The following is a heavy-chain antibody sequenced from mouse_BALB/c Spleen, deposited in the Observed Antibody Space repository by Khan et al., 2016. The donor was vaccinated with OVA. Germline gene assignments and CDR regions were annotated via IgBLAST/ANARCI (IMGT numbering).Heavy chain of an antibody. CDR2: ISYSGST. Sequence: EVQLQESGPGLLKPSQSLSLTCTVTGYSITSDYAWNWIRQFPGNKLEWMAYISYSGSTTYNPSLRSRFSITRDTSKNQFFLQLNSVTTEDTATYYCARVYGGDFDYWGQGTSLTVSS. CDR1: GYSITSDYA. J-gene: IGHJ2*02. CDR3: ARVYGGDFDY. V-gene: IGHV3-2*02. D-gene: IGHD1-1*01.